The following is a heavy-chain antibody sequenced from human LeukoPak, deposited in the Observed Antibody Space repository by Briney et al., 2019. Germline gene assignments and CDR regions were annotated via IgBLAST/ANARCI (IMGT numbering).Heavy chain of an antibody. Sequence: GGSLKLSCAASGFTFSGSAIHWVRQASGKGLEWVGRIRSKANNYATTYAASVKGRFTISRDDSKNTVHLQMNSLKTEDTAVYWCTRRTGSGSYYFDYRGQGTLVTVSS. V-gene: IGHV3-73*01. CDR1: GFTFSGSA. J-gene: IGHJ4*02. CDR3: TRRTGSGSYYFDY. D-gene: IGHD3-10*01. CDR2: IRSKANNYAT.